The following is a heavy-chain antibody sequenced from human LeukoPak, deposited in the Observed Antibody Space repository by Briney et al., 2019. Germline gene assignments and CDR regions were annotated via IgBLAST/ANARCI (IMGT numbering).Heavy chain of an antibody. CDR2: ISTSNGNT. CDR3: ARVHGYYTSIYYFDF. V-gene: IGHV1-18*01. CDR1: GYTFTSYG. J-gene: IGHJ4*02. D-gene: IGHD1-26*01. Sequence: ASVKVSCKASGYTFTSYGIAWVRQAPGQGLEWMGWISTSNGNTKYVENFQGRVTMTTDTSTSTAYMEVRSLRSDDTALYYCARVHGYYTSIYYFDFWGQGSLVTVSS.